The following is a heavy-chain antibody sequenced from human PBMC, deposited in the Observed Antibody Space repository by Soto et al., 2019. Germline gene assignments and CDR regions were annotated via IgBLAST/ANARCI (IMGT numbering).Heavy chain of an antibody. D-gene: IGHD2-15*01. CDR1: GGSISSGGYY. V-gene: IGHV4-31*03. CDR3: ARTELLLTGIYVIDI. CDR2: IYYSGST. Sequence: QVQLQESGPGLVKPSQTLSLTCTVSGGSISSGGYYWSWIRQHPGKGLEWIGYIYYSGSTYYNPSVKRRVTLSGDTSNSQSSLKLSSVTAADTAGYDCARTELLLTGIYVIDIWGQGTMVTVSS. J-gene: IGHJ3*02.